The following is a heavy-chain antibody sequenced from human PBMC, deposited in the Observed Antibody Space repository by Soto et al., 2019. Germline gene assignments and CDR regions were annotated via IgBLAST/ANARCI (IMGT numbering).Heavy chain of an antibody. CDR1: GYSFTAYY. J-gene: IGHJ2*01. CDR3: ARDSDGYNYIDL. V-gene: IGHV1-2*04. CDR2: INPNSGGT. D-gene: IGHD5-12*01. Sequence: QVQLVQSGAEVKKPGASVKLSCKASGYSFTAYYMHWVRQAPGQGLEWMGWINPNSGGTNYAQKFQDWVNMTRDTSISTAYMELSRLTSDDTAVYYCARDSDGYNYIDLWGRGTLVTVSS.